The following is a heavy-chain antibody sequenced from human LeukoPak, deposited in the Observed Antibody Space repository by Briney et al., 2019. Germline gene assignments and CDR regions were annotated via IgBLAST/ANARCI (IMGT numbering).Heavy chain of an antibody. CDR2: ISAYNGNT. Sequence: ASVKVSCKASGYTFTSYGISWVRQAPGQGLEWMGWISAYNGNTNYAQKLQGRVTMTTDTSTSTAYMELRSLRSDDTAVYYCAKQLGYCSDGSCYLPYWGQGTLVTVSS. CDR3: AKQLGYCSDGSCYLPY. CDR1: GYTFTSYG. D-gene: IGHD2-15*01. J-gene: IGHJ4*02. V-gene: IGHV1-18*01.